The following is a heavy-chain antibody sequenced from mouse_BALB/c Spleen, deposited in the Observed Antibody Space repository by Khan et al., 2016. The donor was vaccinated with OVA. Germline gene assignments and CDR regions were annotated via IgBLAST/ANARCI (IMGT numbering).Heavy chain of an antibody. CDR1: GYTFTDYY. D-gene: IGHD1-2*01. J-gene: IGHJ2*01. V-gene: IGHV1-77*01. CDR3: ARVDTTALDC. Sequence: QVQLKQSGTELVRPGASVKLSCKASGYTFTDYYITWVKQRPRQGLEWIGEIYPGSGNTYYNENFKVKASLTADKSSNTAYMELTSLTTEDSAVYVCARVDTTALDCWGQGTTLTVSS. CDR2: IYPGSGNT.